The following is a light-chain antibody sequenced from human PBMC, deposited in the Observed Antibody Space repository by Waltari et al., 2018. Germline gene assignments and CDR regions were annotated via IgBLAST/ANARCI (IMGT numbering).Light chain of an antibody. J-gene: IGKJ4*01. CDR3: QKFDRSPLT. CDR1: HDINNY. V-gene: IGKV1-27*01. Sequence: DIQMTQSPSSLSASVGDRVTITFRASHDINNYLAWYQQKPGKVPVLVIYAASTPSSGVPSRFSGSGFGRDFTLTISSPQPEDVATYYCQKFDRSPLTFGGGTKVEI. CDR2: AAS.